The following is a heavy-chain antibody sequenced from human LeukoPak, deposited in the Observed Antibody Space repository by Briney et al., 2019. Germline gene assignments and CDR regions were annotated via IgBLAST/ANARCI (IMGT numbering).Heavy chain of an antibody. CDR2: MNPNSGNT. D-gene: IGHD6-19*01. CDR1: VYTFTSYD. V-gene: IGHV1-8*01. CDR3: ARGTLLQWLGRVYAFDI. J-gene: IGHJ3*02. Sequence: EGSVKVSCKSSVYTFTSYDINWVRQATGQGLEWMGWMNPNSGNTGYAQKFQVRDTMTRITSISTAYMELSRLRSEDTVVYYCARGTLLQWLGRVYAFDIWGQGTMVTVSS.